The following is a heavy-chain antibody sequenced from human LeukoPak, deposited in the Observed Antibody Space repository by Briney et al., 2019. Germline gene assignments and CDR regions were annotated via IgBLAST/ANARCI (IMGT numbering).Heavy chain of an antibody. CDR3: VRGRGGSYYYYGMDV. CDR2: IYYSGNT. D-gene: IGHD3-16*01. CDR1: DGSISSYY. V-gene: IGHV4-59*01. J-gene: IGHJ6*02. Sequence: PSETLSLTCTVSDGSISSYYWSWIRQSPGKGLEWIGYIYYSGNTNYNPSLKSRVTISVDTSKNRFSLKLSSVTAADTAVYYCVRGRGGSYYYYGMDVWGQGTTVTVS.